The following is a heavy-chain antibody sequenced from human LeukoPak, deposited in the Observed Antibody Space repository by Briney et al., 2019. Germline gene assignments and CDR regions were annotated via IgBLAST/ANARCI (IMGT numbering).Heavy chain of an antibody. CDR3: ATDYSNFYGTDV. CDR2: IQNSART. Sequence: SETLSLTCTVSGGSISSGGYFWSWIRQPPGKGLEWIGYIQNSARTNYNPSLESRVTISVDSSKDQFSLRLSSVTAADTAVYYCATDYSNFYGTDVWGQGTTVTVSS. D-gene: IGHD4-11*01. CDR1: GGSISSGGYF. J-gene: IGHJ6*02. V-gene: IGHV4-61*08.